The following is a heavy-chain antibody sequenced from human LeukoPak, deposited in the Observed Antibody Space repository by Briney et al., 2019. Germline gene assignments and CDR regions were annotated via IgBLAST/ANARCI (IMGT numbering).Heavy chain of an antibody. J-gene: IGHJ6*02. CDR2: ISSSSSYI. CDR3: ASSGSYYLGHYYYYYGMDV. CDR1: GFTFSSYS. Sequence: GGSLRLSCAASGFTFSSYSMNWVRQAPGKGLEWVSSISSSSSYIYYADSVKGRFTISRDNAKNSLYLQMNSLRAEDTAVYYCASSGSYYLGHYYYYYGMDVWGQGTTVTVSS. V-gene: IGHV3-21*04. D-gene: IGHD1-26*01.